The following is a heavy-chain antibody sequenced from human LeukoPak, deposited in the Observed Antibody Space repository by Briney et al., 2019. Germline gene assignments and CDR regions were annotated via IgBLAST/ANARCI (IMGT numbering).Heavy chain of an antibody. Sequence: GASLRLSCAASGFTFSDYYMSWIRQAPGKGLEWVSYISSSGTIDYADSVKGRFTISRDNAKNSLYLQMNSLRAEDTAVYYCAELGITMIGGVWGKGTTVTISS. CDR1: GFTFSDYY. CDR2: ISSSGTI. V-gene: IGHV3-11*04. D-gene: IGHD3-10*02. J-gene: IGHJ6*04. CDR3: AELGITMIGGV.